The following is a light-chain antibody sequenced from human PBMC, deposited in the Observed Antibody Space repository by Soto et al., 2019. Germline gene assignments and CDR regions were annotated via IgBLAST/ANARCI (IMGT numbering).Light chain of an antibody. J-gene: IGLJ2*01. CDR2: GNI. Sequence: QSVLTQPPSVSGAPGQRVTISCTGSSSNIGAHYDVHWYQQFPGTAPKVLIYGNINRPSGVPDRFSGSKSGTSASLAITGLQAEDEADYYFQSYDSSLSGVIFGGGTKLTVL. CDR1: SSNIGAHYD. CDR3: QSYDSSLSGVI. V-gene: IGLV1-40*01.